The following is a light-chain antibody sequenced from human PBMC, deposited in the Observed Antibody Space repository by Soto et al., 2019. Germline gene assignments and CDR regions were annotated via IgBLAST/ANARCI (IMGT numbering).Light chain of an antibody. J-gene: IGKJ5*01. Sequence: IQMTQSPSSLSASVGDRVTITCLASQGISSYLAWYQQKPGKAPKLLIYAASTLQSGVPSRFSGSGSGTDFTLTISCLQSEDFATYYCQQYYSYPITFGQGTRLEIK. CDR1: QGISSY. CDR3: QQYYSYPIT. CDR2: AAS. V-gene: IGKV1-8*01.